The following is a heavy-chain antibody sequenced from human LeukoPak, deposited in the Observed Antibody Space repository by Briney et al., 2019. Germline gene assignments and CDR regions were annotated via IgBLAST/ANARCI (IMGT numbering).Heavy chain of an antibody. Sequence: GGFLRLSCAASGFTFSSYSMNWVRQAPGKGLEWVSSISTSSSYIYYADSLKGRFTISRDNAKNSLYLQMNSLRAEDTAVYYCARGKTSQNIVTRKTYNWFDPWGQGTLVTVSS. CDR2: ISTSSSYI. J-gene: IGHJ5*02. CDR3: ARGKTSQNIVTRKTYNWFDP. D-gene: IGHD2/OR15-2a*01. V-gene: IGHV3-21*01. CDR1: GFTFSSYS.